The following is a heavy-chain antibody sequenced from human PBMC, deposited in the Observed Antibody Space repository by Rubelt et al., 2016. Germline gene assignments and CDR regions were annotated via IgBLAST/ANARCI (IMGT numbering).Heavy chain of an antibody. V-gene: IGHV3-33*08. J-gene: IGHJ4*02. D-gene: IGHD2-2*01. CDR3: ARGVMRSTSCYLDY. CDR1: GFIVSSNY. CDR2: IWYDGSNK. Sequence: VQLVESGGGLIQPGGSLRLSCAASGFIVSSNYMSWVCQAPGKGLEWVAVIWYDGSNKYYADSVKGRFTISRDNSKNTLYLQMNSLRAEDTAVYYCARGVMRSTSCYLDYWGQGTLVTVSS.